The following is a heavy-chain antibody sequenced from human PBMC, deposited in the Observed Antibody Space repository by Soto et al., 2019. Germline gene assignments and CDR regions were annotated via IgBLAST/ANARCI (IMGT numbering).Heavy chain of an antibody. V-gene: IGHV4-59*08. J-gene: IGHJ4*02. CDR3: ARRWGRTFDY. CDR2: IYYSGST. D-gene: IGHD7-27*01. CDR1: GGSISSYY. Sequence: SETLSLTCTVSGGSISSYYWSWIRQPPGKGLEWIGYIYYSGSTNYNPSLKSRVTISVDTSKNQFSLKLSSVTAADTAVYYCARRWGRTFDYWAQGTLVTVSS.